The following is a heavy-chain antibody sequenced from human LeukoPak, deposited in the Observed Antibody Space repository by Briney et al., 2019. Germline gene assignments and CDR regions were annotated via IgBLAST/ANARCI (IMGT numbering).Heavy chain of an antibody. CDR3: ARGPGGYCSGGSCRKFDY. D-gene: IGHD2-15*01. CDR1: GGSFSGYY. Sequence: SETLSLTCAVYGGSFSGYYWSGIRQPPGKGLEWIGEINHSGSTNYNPSLKSRVTISVDTSKNQFSLKLSSVTAADTAVYYCARGPGGYCSGGSCRKFDYWGQGTLVTVSS. CDR2: INHSGST. V-gene: IGHV4-34*01. J-gene: IGHJ4*02.